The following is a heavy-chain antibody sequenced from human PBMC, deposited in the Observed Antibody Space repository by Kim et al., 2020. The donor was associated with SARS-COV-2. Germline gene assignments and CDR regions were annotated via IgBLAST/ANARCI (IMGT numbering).Heavy chain of an antibody. CDR3: ARGFDL. Sequence: YYQGSTHNTPPLKSRVTISVDTSKTQFSLKLSSVTAADTAVYYCARGFDLWGRGTLVTVSS. V-gene: IGHV4-59*09. CDR2: YYQGST. J-gene: IGHJ2*01.